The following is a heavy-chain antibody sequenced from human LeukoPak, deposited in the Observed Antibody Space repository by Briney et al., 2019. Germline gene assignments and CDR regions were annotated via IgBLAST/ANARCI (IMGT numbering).Heavy chain of an antibody. V-gene: IGHV1-46*01. CDR3: AREWSIAAAGTDAFDI. CDR2: INPSGGST. D-gene: IGHD6-13*01. Sequence: ASVKVSCKASGYTFTSYYMHWVRQAPAQGLEWMGIINPSGGSTSYAQKFQGRVTMTRDTSTSTVYMELSSLRSEDTAVYYCAREWSIAAAGTDAFDIWGQGTMVTVSS. CDR1: GYTFTSYY. J-gene: IGHJ3*02.